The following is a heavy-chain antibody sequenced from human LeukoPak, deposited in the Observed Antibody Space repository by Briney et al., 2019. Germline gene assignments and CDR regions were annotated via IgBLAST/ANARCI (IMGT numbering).Heavy chain of an antibody. CDR1: GFTFSSYG. V-gene: IGHV3-33*01. D-gene: IGHD5-18*01. Sequence: PGGSLRLSCAASGFTFSSYGMHWVRQAPGKGLEWVADIWFDGKDEHFADSVKGRFTISRDNSKNTMYLQINSLRAEDTAVYYCVRVVTAMDRYFDLWGRGTLVTVSS. CDR3: VRVVTAMDRYFDL. CDR2: IWFDGKDE. J-gene: IGHJ2*01.